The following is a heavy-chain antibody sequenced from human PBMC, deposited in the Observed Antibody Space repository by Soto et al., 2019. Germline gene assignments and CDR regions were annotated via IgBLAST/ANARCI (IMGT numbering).Heavy chain of an antibody. V-gene: IGHV3-9*01. J-gene: IGHJ3*02. CDR1: GFTFDDYA. Sequence: LRLSCAASGFTFDDYAMHWVRQAPGKGLEWVSGISWNSGSIGYADSVKGRFTISRDNAKNSLYLQMNSLRAEDTALYYCAKDNADYYDSSGYYGAFDIWGQGTMVTVSS. CDR2: ISWNSGSI. D-gene: IGHD3-22*01. CDR3: AKDNADYYDSSGYYGAFDI.